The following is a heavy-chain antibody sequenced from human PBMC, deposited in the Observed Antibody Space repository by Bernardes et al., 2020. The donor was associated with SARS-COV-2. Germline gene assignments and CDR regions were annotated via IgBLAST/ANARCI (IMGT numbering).Heavy chain of an antibody. CDR1: GFTFSTYW. V-gene: IGHV3-7*03. Sequence: GGSLRLSCATSGFTFSTYWMSWVRQAPGKGLEWVANINRDGSEKYYLDSVKGRFTISRDNAKNSLSLQVNSLRAEDTAVYYCARDPHGDYNIPFDYWGQGTLVTVSS. D-gene: IGHD4-17*01. CDR2: INRDGSEK. J-gene: IGHJ4*02. CDR3: ARDPHGDYNIPFDY.